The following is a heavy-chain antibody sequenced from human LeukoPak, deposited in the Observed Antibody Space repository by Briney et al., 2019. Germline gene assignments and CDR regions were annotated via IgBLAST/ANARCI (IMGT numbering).Heavy chain of an antibody. CDR2: IYYSGST. CDR1: GGSISSGGYY. J-gene: IGHJ4*02. CDR3: ARSGPGDTFGLGGYFDY. V-gene: IGHV4-31*03. D-gene: IGHD3-16*01. Sequence: PSETLSLTCTVSGGSISSGGYYWRWIRQHPGKGLEWIGYIYYSGSTYYNPSLKSRVTISVDTSKNQFSLKLSSVTAADTAVYYCARSGPGDTFGLGGYFDYWGQGTLVTVSS.